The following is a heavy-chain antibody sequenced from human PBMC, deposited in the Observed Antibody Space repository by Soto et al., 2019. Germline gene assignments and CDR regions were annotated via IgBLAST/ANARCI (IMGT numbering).Heavy chain of an antibody. Sequence: ASVKVSCKASGYTFTSYGISWVRQAPGQGLEWMGWISAYNGNTNHAQKLQGRVTMTTDTSTSTAYMELRSLRSDDTAVYYCARPILRDYDFWSGSLGAFDIWGQGTMVTVSS. CDR3: ARPILRDYDFWSGSLGAFDI. CDR1: GYTFTSYG. D-gene: IGHD3-3*01. CDR2: ISAYNGNT. J-gene: IGHJ3*02. V-gene: IGHV1-18*01.